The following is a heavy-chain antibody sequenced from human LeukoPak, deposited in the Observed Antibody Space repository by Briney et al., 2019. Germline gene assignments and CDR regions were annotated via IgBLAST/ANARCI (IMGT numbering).Heavy chain of an antibody. D-gene: IGHD2-8*02. CDR2: IFPSGGEI. CDR3: ATYRQVLLPFES. Sequence: GGSRRLSCAASGFTFSTFAMIWVRQPPGKGLEWVSSIFPSGGEIHYADSVRGRFTISRDNSKSTLSLQMNSLRADDTAIYYCATYRQVLLPFESWGQGTLVTVSS. J-gene: IGHJ4*02. V-gene: IGHV3-23*01. CDR1: GFTFSTFA.